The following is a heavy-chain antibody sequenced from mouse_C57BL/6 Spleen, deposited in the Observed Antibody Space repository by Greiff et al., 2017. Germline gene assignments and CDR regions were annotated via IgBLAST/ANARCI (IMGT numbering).Heavy chain of an antibody. CDR3: ARGDYGIWYFDV. Sequence: VQLQQSGAELVKPGASVKISCKASGYAFSSYWMNWVKQRPGKGLEWIGQIYPGDGDTNYNGKFKGKATLTADKSSSTAYMQLSSLTSEDSAVYFCARGDYGIWYFDVWGTGTTVTVSS. CDR2: IYPGDGDT. CDR1: GYAFSSYW. J-gene: IGHJ1*03. D-gene: IGHD1-1*01. V-gene: IGHV1-80*01.